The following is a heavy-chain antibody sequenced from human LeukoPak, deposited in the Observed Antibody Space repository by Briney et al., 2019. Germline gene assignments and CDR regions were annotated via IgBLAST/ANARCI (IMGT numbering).Heavy chain of an antibody. J-gene: IGHJ4*02. D-gene: IGHD6-19*01. CDR2: IRYDGSNK. CDR3: ARWTGYSNGWLDY. CDR1: GFTFSGHG. V-gene: IGHV3-33*01. Sequence: GGSLRLSCAASGFTFSGHGMHWVRQAPGKGLEWVTRIRYDGSNKYYADSVKGRFTISRDNSKNTLYLQMDSLRAEDTAVYYCARWTGYSNGWLDYWGQGILVTVSS.